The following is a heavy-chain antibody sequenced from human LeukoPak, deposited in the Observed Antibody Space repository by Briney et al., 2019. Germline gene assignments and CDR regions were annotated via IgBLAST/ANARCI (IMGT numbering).Heavy chain of an antibody. J-gene: IGHJ6*03. V-gene: IGHV4-39*07. CDR1: GGSISSSSYY. Sequence: PSETLSLTCTVSGGSISSSSYYWGWIRQPPGKGLEWIGRIYYSGSTYYNPSLKSRVTISVDTSKNQFSLKLSSVTAADTAVYYRARVLVGATQSPTYYYYYMDVWGKGTPVTVSS. CDR2: IYYSGST. D-gene: IGHD1-26*01. CDR3: ARVLVGATQSPTYYYYYMDV.